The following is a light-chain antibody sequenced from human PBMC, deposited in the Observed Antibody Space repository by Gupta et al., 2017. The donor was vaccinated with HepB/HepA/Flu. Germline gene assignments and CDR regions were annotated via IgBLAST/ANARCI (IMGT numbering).Light chain of an antibody. CDR3: QQENSLPFT. CDR2: SAS. Sequence: DIQMAQSPSSVSASIGDRVIITCRANQGISRWLAWYQQQPGKAPKLLIYSASTVKSGVPSRFSGSGSGTDFTLTINKRQPEDFAAYYCQQENSLPFTFGHRTKVDIK. V-gene: IGKV1D-12*01. J-gene: IGKJ3*01. CDR1: QGISRW.